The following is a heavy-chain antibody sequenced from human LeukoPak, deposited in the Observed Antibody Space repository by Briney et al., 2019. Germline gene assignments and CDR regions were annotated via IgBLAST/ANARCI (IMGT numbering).Heavy chain of an antibody. J-gene: IGHJ6*03. D-gene: IGHD2-21*01. V-gene: IGHV3-21*01. CDR3: ARVMAPISYFYMDV. CDR2: ISSSSSYI. CDR1: GFTFSNYN. Sequence: GGSLRLSCAASGFTFSNYNMNWVRQAPGKGLEWVSSISSSSSYITYADSVKGRFTISRDSSKNTVYLQMNSLRAEDTAVYYCARVMAPISYFYMDVWGKGTTVTVSS.